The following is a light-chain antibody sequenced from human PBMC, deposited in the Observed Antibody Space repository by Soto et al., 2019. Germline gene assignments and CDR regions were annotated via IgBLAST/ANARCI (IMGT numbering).Light chain of an antibody. J-gene: IGKJ2*01. Sequence: EIVLTQSPGTLSLSPGERVILSCRASQTFTNNYLAWYQQKPGQAPRLLIYGASNRATGIPDRFSGSGSATDFILIISGLEPEDSAVYYSQQYGSSPYTFGQGTKLEIK. CDR3: QQYGSSPYT. V-gene: IGKV3-20*01. CDR1: QTFTNNY. CDR2: GAS.